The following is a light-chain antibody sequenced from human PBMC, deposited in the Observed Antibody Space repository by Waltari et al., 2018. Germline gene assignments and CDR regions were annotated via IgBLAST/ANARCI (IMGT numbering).Light chain of an antibody. V-gene: IGKV4-1*01. CDR1: QSVLYSSNNKNY. CDR2: WAS. CDR3: QQYYSTPWT. J-gene: IGKJ1*01. Sequence: DIVMTQSPDSLAVSLGERATINCKSSQSVLYSSNNKNYLALYQQKPGQPPKLLIYWASTRESGVPDQFSGSGSGTDFTLTISSLQAEDVAVYYCQQYYSTPWTFGQGTKVEIK.